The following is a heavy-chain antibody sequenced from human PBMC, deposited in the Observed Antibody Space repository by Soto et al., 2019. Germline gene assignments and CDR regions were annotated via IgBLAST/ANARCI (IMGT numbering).Heavy chain of an antibody. Sequence: GGSLRLSCAASGFTFSNYWMHWVRQAPGKGLVWVSRVNGDGSSTFYADSVKGRFTISRDNAENTVFLQMDSLRAEDKAVYYCARDNWNTVWGQGTVVTVSS. J-gene: IGHJ3*01. CDR2: VNGDGSST. V-gene: IGHV3-74*01. D-gene: IGHD1-20*01. CDR3: ARDNWNTV. CDR1: GFTFSNYW.